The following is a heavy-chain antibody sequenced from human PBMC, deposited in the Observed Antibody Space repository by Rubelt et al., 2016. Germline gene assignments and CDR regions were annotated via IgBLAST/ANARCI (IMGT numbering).Heavy chain of an antibody. Sequence: EVQLVESGGGLIQPGGSLRLSCAASGFTVSSNYMSWVRQAPGKGLEWVSVIYSGGSTYYADSVKGRFTISRDNSKNTLYLQMNSLRAEDTAVYYCAREQDYGGNSYPFDIWGQGTMVTVSS. D-gene: IGHD4-23*01. CDR2: IYSGGST. V-gene: IGHV3-53*01. CDR3: AREQDYGGNSYPFDI. J-gene: IGHJ3*02. CDR1: GFTVSSNY.